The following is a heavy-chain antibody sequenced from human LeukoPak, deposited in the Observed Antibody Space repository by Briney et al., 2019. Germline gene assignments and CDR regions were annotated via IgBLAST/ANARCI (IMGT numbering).Heavy chain of an antibody. V-gene: IGHV1-2*02. D-gene: IGHD7-27*01. CDR1: GYTFTAYY. CDR2: IDPNSGDT. J-gene: IGHJ4*02. CDR3: ARGGKSELGTCDF. Sequence: GASVKVSCKASGYTFTAYYLHWVRQAPGQGLEWMGWIDPNSGDTNYAQKFQGRVTMTRDTSINTAYMELRNLKSDDTAVYFCARGGKSELGTCDFWGQGTLLTVSS.